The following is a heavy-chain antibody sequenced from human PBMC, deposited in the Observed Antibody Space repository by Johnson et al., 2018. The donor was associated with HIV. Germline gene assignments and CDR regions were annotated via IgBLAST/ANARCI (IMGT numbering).Heavy chain of an antibody. CDR2: IKQDGSEK. Sequence: MQLVESGGGLVQPGRSLRLSCAASGFTFDDYAMHWVRQAPGKGLEWVANIKQDGSEKYYVDSMKGRFTISRDNAKNSLYLQMNSLRAEDTAVYYCAMPSMVQGGPDAFDIWGQGTMVTVSS. V-gene: IGHV3-7*03. CDR1: GFTFDDYA. D-gene: IGHD3-10*01. CDR3: AMPSMVQGGPDAFDI. J-gene: IGHJ3*02.